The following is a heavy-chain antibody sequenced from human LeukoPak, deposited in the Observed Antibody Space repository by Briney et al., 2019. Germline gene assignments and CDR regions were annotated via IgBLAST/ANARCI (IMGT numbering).Heavy chain of an antibody. V-gene: IGHV1-8*01. D-gene: IGHD2-2*01. CDR2: MNTNSGNT. CDR1: GYTFTSYD. Sequence: ASVKVSCKASGYTFTSYDINWVRQATGQGLEWMGWMNTNSGNTGYAQKFQGRVTMTRNTSISTAYMELSSLRSEDTAVYYCARGYCSSTSCVDYFDYWGQGTLVTVSS. CDR3: ARGYCSSTSCVDYFDY. J-gene: IGHJ4*02.